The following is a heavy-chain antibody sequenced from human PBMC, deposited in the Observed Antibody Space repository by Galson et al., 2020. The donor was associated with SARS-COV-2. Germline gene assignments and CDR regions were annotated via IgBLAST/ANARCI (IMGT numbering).Heavy chain of an antibody. D-gene: IGHD2-15*01. CDR1: GFTFSSYG. Sequence: GESLKISCAASGFTFSSYGMHWVRQAPGKGLEWVAVIWHDGSNKYYADSVKGRFTISRDNSKNTLYLQMNSLRAEDTAVYYCARESDGGNWANWDFDLWGRGTLVTVSS. CDR2: IWHDGSNK. V-gene: IGHV3-33*01. CDR3: ARESDGGNWANWDFDL. J-gene: IGHJ2*01.